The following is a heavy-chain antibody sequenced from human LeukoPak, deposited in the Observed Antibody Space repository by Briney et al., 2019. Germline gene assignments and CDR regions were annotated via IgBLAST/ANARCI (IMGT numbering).Heavy chain of an antibody. J-gene: IGHJ4*02. CDR3: ARGRRVTHFDY. V-gene: IGHV4-34*01. D-gene: IGHD2-21*02. Sequence: SETLSLTCAVYGGSFSGYYWSWIRQPPGKGLEWIGEINHSGSTNYNPSLKSRVTISVDTSKNHFSLKLSSVTAADTVVYYCARGRRVTHFDYWGQGTRVTVSS. CDR1: GGSFSGYY. CDR2: INHSGST.